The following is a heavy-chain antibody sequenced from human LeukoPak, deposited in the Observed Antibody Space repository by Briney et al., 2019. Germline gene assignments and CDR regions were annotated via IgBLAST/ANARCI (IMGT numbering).Heavy chain of an antibody. J-gene: IGHJ4*02. CDR2: ISSGNSYI. D-gene: IGHD6-19*01. CDR3: ARGPTRIGVSGTWPLDY. Sequence: PGGSLRLSCAASGFSFNDYSMKWVRQASGKGLEWVSSISSGNSYIYYGDSVKGRFTISRDNAKNSLYLQMNSLRADDTAVYYCARGPTRIGVSGTWPLDYWGQGTLVIVSS. CDR1: GFSFNDYS. V-gene: IGHV3-21*01.